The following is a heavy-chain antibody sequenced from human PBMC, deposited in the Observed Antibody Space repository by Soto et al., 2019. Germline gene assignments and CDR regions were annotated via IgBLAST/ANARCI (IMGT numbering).Heavy chain of an antibody. D-gene: IGHD1-26*01. CDR2: IIPIYGTA. J-gene: IGHJ6*02. Sequence: QVQLVQSGAEKKKPGSSVKVSCKASGGTFGSFTISWVRQAPGQGLEWMGGIIPIYGTANCAQKFQGRVTITADAATSTAYMEMRNLRSEDTAVYYCAKDRRADWESYYYYAMDVWGHGTMVTVSS. CDR1: GGTFGSFT. V-gene: IGHV1-69*01. CDR3: AKDRRADWESYYYYAMDV.